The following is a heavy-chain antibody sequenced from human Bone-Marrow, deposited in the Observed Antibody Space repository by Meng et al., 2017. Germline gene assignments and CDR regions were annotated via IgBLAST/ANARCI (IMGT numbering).Heavy chain of an antibody. J-gene: IGHJ3*02. CDR2: ISWDGGST. CDR1: GFTFDDYA. V-gene: IGHV3-43D*03. D-gene: IGHD3-22*01. Sequence: GGSLRLSCAASGFTFDDYAMHWVRQAPGKGLEWVSLISWDGGSTYYADSVKGRFTISRDNSKNSLYLQMNSLRAEDTALYYCAKDMNPYYYDSSGYSRHAFDIWGQGTMVTVSS. CDR3: AKDMNPYYYDSSGYSRHAFDI.